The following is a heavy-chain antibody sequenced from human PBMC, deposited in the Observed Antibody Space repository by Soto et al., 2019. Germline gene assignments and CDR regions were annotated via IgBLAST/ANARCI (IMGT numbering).Heavy chain of an antibody. J-gene: IGHJ6*04. CDR1: GYSISSGYY. CDR2: IYHSGST. V-gene: IGHV4-38-2*01. CDR3: AIGSIGYYYGMEV. D-gene: IGHD2-15*01. Sequence: SETLSLTCAVSGYSISSGYYWGWIRQPPGKGLEWIGSIYHSGSTYYNPSLKSRVTISVDTSKNQFSLKLSSGTAADTAVYYCAIGSIGYYYGMEVWGKGTTVT.